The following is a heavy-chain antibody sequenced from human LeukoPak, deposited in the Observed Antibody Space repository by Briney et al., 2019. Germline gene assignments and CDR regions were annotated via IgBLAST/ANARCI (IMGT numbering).Heavy chain of an antibody. CDR2: IYTSGST. V-gene: IGHV4-59*10. D-gene: IGHD4-17*01. CDR3: ARSRNDYDFDY. Sequence: SETLSLTCAVYGGSFSGYYWSWIRQPAGKGLEWIGRIYTSGSTNYNPSLKSRVTISVDKSKNQFSLKLSSVTAADTAVYYCARSRNDYDFDYWGQGTLVTVSS. CDR1: GGSFSGYY. J-gene: IGHJ4*02.